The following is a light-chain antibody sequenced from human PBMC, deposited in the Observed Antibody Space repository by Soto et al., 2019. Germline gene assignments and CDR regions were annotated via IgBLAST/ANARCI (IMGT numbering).Light chain of an antibody. V-gene: IGLV2-14*01. CDR1: SSDVGGYNY. Sequence: QSALTQPASVSGSPGQSITISCTGTSSDVGGYNYVSWYQQHPGKAPKLMIYDVSNRPSGVSNRFSGSKSGNTASLTISGLQAEEEADYYCSSYTSSSTQVVFGGGTKVTVL. CDR2: DVS. J-gene: IGLJ2*01. CDR3: SSYTSSSTQVV.